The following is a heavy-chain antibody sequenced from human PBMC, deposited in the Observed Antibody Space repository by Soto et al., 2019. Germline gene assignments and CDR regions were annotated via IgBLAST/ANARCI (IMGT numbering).Heavy chain of an antibody. V-gene: IGHV1-69*13. CDR3: ARDRPGGTSHNAFDI. CDR1: GGTFSSYA. D-gene: IGHD2-2*01. J-gene: IGHJ3*02. Sequence: SVKVSCKASGGTFSSYAISWVRQAPGQGLEWMGGIIPIFGTANYAQKFQGRVTITADESTSTAYMELSSLRSEDTAVYYCARDRPGGTSHNAFDIWGQGTMVTVSS. CDR2: IIPIFGTA.